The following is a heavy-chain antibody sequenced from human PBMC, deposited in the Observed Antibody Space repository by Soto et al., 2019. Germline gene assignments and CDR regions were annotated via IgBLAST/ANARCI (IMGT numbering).Heavy chain of an antibody. CDR3: ARLGSYYQPLAT. V-gene: IGHV4-61*01. CDR1: GGSVSGANYY. CDR2: IHYSGST. D-gene: IGHD2-15*01. J-gene: IGHJ5*01. Sequence: SETLSLTCTVSGGSVSGANYYWSWIRQPPGKGLEWIGYIHYSGSTSYNPSLKSRVAMSLDTSKSQFSLRLTAVTAADTAVYYCARLGSYYQPLATWGPGTLVTVSS.